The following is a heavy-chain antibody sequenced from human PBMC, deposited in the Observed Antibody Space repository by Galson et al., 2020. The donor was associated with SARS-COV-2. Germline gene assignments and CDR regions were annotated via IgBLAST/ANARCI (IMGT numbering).Heavy chain of an antibody. Sequence: GESLKISCAASGFSLSVYSMNWVRQAPGKGLEWVSSISTTKTYIKYADSMEGRFTISRDNAKNSLYLQIDSLRAEDTAVYYCARDSYSSAWHLGNDYFDLWGRGSLVTVSS. CDR1: GFSLSVYS. D-gene: IGHD6-19*01. CDR2: ISTTKTYI. J-gene: IGHJ2*01. V-gene: IGHV3-21*01. CDR3: ARDSYSSAWHLGNDYFDL.